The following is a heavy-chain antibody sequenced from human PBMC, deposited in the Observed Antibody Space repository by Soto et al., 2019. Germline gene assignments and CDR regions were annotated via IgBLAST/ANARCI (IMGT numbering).Heavy chain of an antibody. CDR2: IWYDGSNK. CDR3: ARDRGVRGVKGPSDD. J-gene: IGHJ4*02. D-gene: IGHD3-10*01. V-gene: IGHV3-33*01. CDR1: GFTFSSYG. Sequence: QVQLVESGGGVVQPGRSLRLSCAASGFTFSSYGMHWVRPAPGKGLEWVAVIWYDGSNKYYADSVKGRFTISRDNSKNTLYLQMNSLRAEDTAVYYCARDRGVRGVKGPSDDWGQGTLVTVSS.